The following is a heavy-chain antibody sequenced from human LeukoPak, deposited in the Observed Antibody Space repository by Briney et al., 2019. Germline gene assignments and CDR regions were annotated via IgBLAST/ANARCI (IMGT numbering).Heavy chain of an antibody. CDR3: ARGGAIITMVRGVVFDY. CDR1: GGTFSSYA. Sequence: GASVKVSCKTSGGTFSSYAISWVRQAPGQGLEWMGRIIPILSIANYAQKFQGRVTITADESTSTAYMELSSLRSEDTAVYYCARGGAIITMVRGVVFDYWGQGTLVTVSS. CDR2: IIPILSIA. V-gene: IGHV1-69*04. D-gene: IGHD3-10*01. J-gene: IGHJ4*02.